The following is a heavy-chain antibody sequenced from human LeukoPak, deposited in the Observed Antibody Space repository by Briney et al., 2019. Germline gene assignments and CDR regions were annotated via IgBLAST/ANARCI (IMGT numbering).Heavy chain of an antibody. CDR3: ARWTSRYYDSSGYYSGNAFDI. CDR2: INPSGGST. Sequence: ASVKVSCKASGYTFTSYGISWVRQAPGQGLEWMGIINPSGGSTSYAQKFQGRVTMTRDTSTSTVYMELSSLRSEDTAVYYCARWTSRYYDSSGYYSGNAFDIWGQGTMVTVSS. J-gene: IGHJ3*02. V-gene: IGHV1-46*01. CDR1: GYTFTSYG. D-gene: IGHD3-22*01.